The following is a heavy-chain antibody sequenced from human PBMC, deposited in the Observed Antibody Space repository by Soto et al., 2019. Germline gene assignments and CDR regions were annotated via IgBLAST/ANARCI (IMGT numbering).Heavy chain of an antibody. D-gene: IGHD2-15*01. CDR3: AILEPYYFDY. CDR2: INPSGGSA. Sequence: GASVKVSCKPSGYTFTSYYLHWVRQAPGQGLEWMGIINPSGGSASYAQKFQGRLTMTSDASTSTVFMELSSLRSEDSAMYYCAILEPYYFDYWGREPWSPSPQ. CDR1: GYTFTSYY. V-gene: IGHV1-46*01. J-gene: IGHJ4*02.